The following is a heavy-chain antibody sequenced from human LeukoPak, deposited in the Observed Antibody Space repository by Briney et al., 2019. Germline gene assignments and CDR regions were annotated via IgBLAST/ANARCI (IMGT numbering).Heavy chain of an antibody. CDR1: GFTFSSYW. CDR2: INSDGSST. Sequence: GGSLRLSCAASGFTFSSYWMHWVRQAPGKGLVWVSRINSDGSSTSCADSVKGRFTISRDNAKNTLYLQMNSLRAEDTAVYYCASPYYYDGSSYYHFFDHWGQGTLVTVSS. J-gene: IGHJ4*02. D-gene: IGHD3-22*01. CDR3: ASPYYYDGSSYYHFFDH. V-gene: IGHV3-74*01.